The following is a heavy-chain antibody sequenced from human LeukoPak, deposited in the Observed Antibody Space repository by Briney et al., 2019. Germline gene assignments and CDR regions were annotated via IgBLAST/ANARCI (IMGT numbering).Heavy chain of an antibody. D-gene: IGHD2-8*02. J-gene: IGHJ4*02. CDR2: IKQDGSEK. V-gene: IGHV3-7*01. CDR3: ARDTGGGFYLDY. Sequence: GGSLRLSWAASGFTFSSYWVSWVGQAPGKGLEWVANIKQDGSEKYYVDSVKGRFTISRDNAKNSLYLQMNSLRADDTAVYYCARDTGGGFYLDYWGQGTLVTVSS. CDR1: GFTFSSYW.